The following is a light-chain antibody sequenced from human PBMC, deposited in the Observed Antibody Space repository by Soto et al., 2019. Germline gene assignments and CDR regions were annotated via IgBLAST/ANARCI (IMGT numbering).Light chain of an antibody. Sequence: EIVLTLSPGTLSLSPGERATLSCRASQTISNSYSAWYQQKPGQAPRLLIYGASTRATGIPERFSGSGSGTDFTLTISRLEPGDFAVYYCQVYGDSSPTFGQGTKVEIK. V-gene: IGKV3-20*01. CDR2: GAS. CDR3: QVYGDSSPT. CDR1: QTISNSY. J-gene: IGKJ1*01.